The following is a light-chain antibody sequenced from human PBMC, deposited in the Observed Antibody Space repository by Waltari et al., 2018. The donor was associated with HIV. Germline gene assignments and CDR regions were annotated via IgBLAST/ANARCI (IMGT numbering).Light chain of an antibody. V-gene: IGLV1-51*01. CDR3: GTWDRFLRVGV. CDR2: DDD. CDR1: TPNIGNVL. Sequence: QPVLTQPPSMSAAPGQNITIACAVTTPNIGNVLFSWYQHLPGTAPKLLIYDDDKRPSGIPDRFSGSKSGTSATLGITGLQPGDEGDYHCGTWDRFLRVGVFGGGTKLTVL. J-gene: IGLJ2*01.